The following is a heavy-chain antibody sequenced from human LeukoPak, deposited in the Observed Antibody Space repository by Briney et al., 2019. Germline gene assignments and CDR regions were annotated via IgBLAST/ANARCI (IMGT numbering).Heavy chain of an antibody. Sequence: ASVKVSCKASGYTFTGYYMHWVRQAPGQGLEWMGRINPNSGGTNYARKFQGRVTMTRDTSISTAYMELSSLRSEDTAVYYCASGGYSGYDYYYYYYMDVWGKGTTVTVSS. D-gene: IGHD5-12*01. V-gene: IGHV1-2*06. CDR3: ASGGYSGYDYYYYYYMDV. J-gene: IGHJ6*03. CDR1: GYTFTGYY. CDR2: INPNSGGT.